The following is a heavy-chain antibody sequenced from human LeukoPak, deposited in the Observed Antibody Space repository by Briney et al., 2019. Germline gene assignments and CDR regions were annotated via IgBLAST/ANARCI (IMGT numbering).Heavy chain of an antibody. V-gene: IGHV3-33*01. CDR2: IWYDGSNK. CDR3: ARGSGYGDNKIDP. CDR1: GFTFSSYG. J-gene: IGHJ5*02. D-gene: IGHD4-17*01. Sequence: GGSLRLSCAASGFTFSSYGMHWVRQAPGKGLEWVAVIWYDGSNKYYADCVKGRFTISRDNSKNTLYLQMNSLRAEDTAVYYCARGSGYGDNKIDPWGQGTLVTVSS.